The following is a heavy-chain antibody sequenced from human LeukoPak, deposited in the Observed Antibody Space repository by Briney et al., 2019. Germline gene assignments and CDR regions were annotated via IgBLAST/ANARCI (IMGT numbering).Heavy chain of an antibody. Sequence: PGGSLRLSCAASGFTFSDYCMNWIRQAPGKGLEWVSSISGGSRTINYADSVKGRFTTSRDNAKNSLFLQVNSLRAEDTAVYYCARAGQSDYWGQGTLVTVSS. CDR2: ISGGSRTI. CDR1: GFTFSDYC. V-gene: IGHV3-11*01. CDR3: ARAGQSDY. J-gene: IGHJ4*02.